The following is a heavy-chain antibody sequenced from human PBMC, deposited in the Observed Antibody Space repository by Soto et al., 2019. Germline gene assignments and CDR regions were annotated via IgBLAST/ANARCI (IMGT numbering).Heavy chain of an antibody. CDR1: GGSISTSNW. J-gene: IGHJ4*02. Sequence: QVQLQESGPGLVKPSGTLSLTCAVSGGSISTSNWWSWVRQPPGKGLEWIGEVYRTGSTTYNPSLERRLTISVDKPMHQLSLKLTSLTAADTAVYHAARTRPTIALAAIFDCWGQGTLDTVSS. V-gene: IGHV4-4*02. CDR3: ARTRPTIALAAIFDC. D-gene: IGHD2-15*01. CDR2: VYRTGST.